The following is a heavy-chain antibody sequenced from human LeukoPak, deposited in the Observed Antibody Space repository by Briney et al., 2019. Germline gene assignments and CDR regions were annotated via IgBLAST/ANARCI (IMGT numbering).Heavy chain of an antibody. V-gene: IGHV4-39*01. CDR2: IYYSGST. CDR3: ARTYNDGWRVDH. D-gene: IGHD3-3*01. J-gene: IGHJ4*02. Sequence: SSETLSLTCTVSGGSIRSSNYYWAWIRQPPGKGLEWIGNIYYSGSTYYSPFLKSRVTISVDTSRNQFSLKLSSMTAADTAVYYCARTYNDGWRVDHWGQGNLVTVSS. CDR1: GGSIRSSNYY.